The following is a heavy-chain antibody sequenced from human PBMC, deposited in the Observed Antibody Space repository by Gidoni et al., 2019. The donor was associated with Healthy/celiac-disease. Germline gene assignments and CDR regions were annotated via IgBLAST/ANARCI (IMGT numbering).Heavy chain of an antibody. CDR3: ARHYCGGDCYWVDY. Sequence: QVQLVESGGGLVKPGGSLRLSCAASGFTFSDYYMSWIRQAPGKGLEWVSYISSSSSYTNYADSVKGRFTISRDHVKNSLYLQMNSLRAEDTAVYYCARHYCGGDCYWVDYWGQGTLVTVSS. CDR1: GFTFSDYY. J-gene: IGHJ4*02. D-gene: IGHD2-21*02. V-gene: IGHV3-11*05. CDR2: ISSSSSYT.